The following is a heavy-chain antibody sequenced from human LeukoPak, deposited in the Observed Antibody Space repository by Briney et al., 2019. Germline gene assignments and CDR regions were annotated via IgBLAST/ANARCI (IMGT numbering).Heavy chain of an antibody. J-gene: IGHJ4*02. CDR2: IDYTGNT. V-gene: IGHV4-39*01. CDR1: GVSISSSNSY. D-gene: IGHD3/OR15-3a*01. CDR3: PRQTGSGLFILP. Sequence: SETLSLTCTVSGVSISSSNSYWGWLRQPPGKGLEWIGSIDYTGNTYYNASLKSRVTISIDTSKNQISLRLNSVTATDTAVYYCPRQTGSGLFILPGGQGTLVTVSS.